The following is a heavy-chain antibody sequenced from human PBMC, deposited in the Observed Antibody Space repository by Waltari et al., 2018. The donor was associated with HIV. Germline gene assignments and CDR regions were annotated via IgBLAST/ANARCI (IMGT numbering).Heavy chain of an antibody. CDR3: ARLGRGAVAATRFDY. CDR2: FSYGGST. D-gene: IGHD6-19*01. J-gene: IGHJ4*02. V-gene: IGHV4-39*01. Sequence: QLHLQESGPGLLKPSETLSLTCTVSGDSITTSNYFWGWLRQPPGKGREWIGHFSYGGSTYHNPSFYNPSRKSRVTLSVDTAKNQFSLKLTSMNATDTAVYFCARLGRGAVAATRFDYWGQGTLVIVSS. CDR1: GDSITTSNYF.